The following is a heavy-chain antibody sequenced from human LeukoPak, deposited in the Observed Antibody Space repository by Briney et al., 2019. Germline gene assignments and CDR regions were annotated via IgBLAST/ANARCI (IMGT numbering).Heavy chain of an antibody. D-gene: IGHD2-2*01. CDR1: GGSISSYY. CDR3: ARQYCSSTSCPPLDY. Sequence: SESLSLTCTVSGGSISSYYWSWIREPPGRGREWIGYIYYNGSTNYDPSLKSRVTISVDTSKNQFSLKLSSVTAADTAVYYCARQYCSSTSCPPLDYWGQGTLVTVSS. J-gene: IGHJ4*02. CDR2: IYYNGST. V-gene: IGHV4-59*01.